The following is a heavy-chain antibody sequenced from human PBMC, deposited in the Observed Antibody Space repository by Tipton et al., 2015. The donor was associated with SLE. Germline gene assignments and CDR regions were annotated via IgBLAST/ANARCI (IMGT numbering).Heavy chain of an antibody. CDR1: GGSISSHY. J-gene: IGHJ3*02. Sequence: TLSLTCTVSGGSISSHYWSWIRQPPGKGLEWIGYIYYSGSTNYNPSLKSRVTISVDTSKSQFSLDLTSVTAADTAVYYCARRGLAYYYGSGRALDIWGHGTMVTVSS. CDR2: IYYSGST. CDR3: ARRGLAYYYGSGRALDI. D-gene: IGHD3-10*01. V-gene: IGHV4-59*11.